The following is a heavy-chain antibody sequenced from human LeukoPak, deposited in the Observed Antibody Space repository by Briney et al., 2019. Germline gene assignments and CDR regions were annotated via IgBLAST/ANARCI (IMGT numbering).Heavy chain of an antibody. CDR3: AKEPALRFLEWLASDY. V-gene: IGHV3-23*01. CDR1: GFTFSSYA. J-gene: IGHJ4*02. D-gene: IGHD3-3*01. Sequence: GGSLRLSCAASGFTFSSYAMSWVRQAPGKGLGWVSAISGSGGSTYYADSVKGRFTISRDNSKNTLYLQMNSLRAEDTAVYYCAKEPALRFLEWLASDYWGQGTLVTVSS. CDR2: ISGSGGST.